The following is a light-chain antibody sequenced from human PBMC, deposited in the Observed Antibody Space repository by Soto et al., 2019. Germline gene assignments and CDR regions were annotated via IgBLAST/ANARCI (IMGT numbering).Light chain of an antibody. J-gene: IGLJ1*01. CDR2: EVS. CDR3: SSYAGNTKGV. Sequence: QSVLTQPPSASRSPGQSVTISCTGTSSDVGGYDYVSWYQQHPGKAPKLMIFEVSKRPSGVPDRFSGSKSGNTASLTVSGLQAEDEADYYCSSYAGNTKGVFGTGTKVTVL. V-gene: IGLV2-8*02. CDR1: SSDVGGYDY.